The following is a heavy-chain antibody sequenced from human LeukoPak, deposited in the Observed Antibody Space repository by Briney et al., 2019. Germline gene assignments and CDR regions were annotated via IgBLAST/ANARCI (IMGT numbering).Heavy chain of an antibody. Sequence: SETLSLTCTVSGGSVSSYYWSWIRQPPGKGLEWVGYIYYSGSTNYNPSLKSRVTISVDTSKNQFSLKLSSVTAADTAVYYCARDPVAAAGDYYYGMDVWGQGTTVTVSS. J-gene: IGHJ6*02. D-gene: IGHD6-13*01. CDR2: IYYSGST. V-gene: IGHV4-59*02. CDR1: GGSVSSYY. CDR3: ARDPVAAAGDYYYGMDV.